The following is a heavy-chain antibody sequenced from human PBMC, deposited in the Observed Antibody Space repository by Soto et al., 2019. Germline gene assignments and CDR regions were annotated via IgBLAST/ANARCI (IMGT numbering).Heavy chain of an antibody. V-gene: IGHV3-66*01. CDR3: ARDVTGATTGHYYYYYYMDV. CDR1: GFTVSSNY. D-gene: IGHD5-12*01. Sequence: GGSLRLSCAASGFTVSSNYMSWVRQAPGKGLEWVSVIYSGGSTYYADSVKGRFTISRDNSKNTLYLQMNSLRAEDTAVYYCARDVTGATTGHYYYYYYMDVWGKGTTVTVSS. J-gene: IGHJ6*03. CDR2: IYSGGST.